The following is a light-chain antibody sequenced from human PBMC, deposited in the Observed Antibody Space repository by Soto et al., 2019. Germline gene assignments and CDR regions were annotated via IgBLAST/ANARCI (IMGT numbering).Light chain of an antibody. V-gene: IGKV1-17*01. CDR3: QQYNSYSWT. Sequence: DIQVTQSPSTLSASVGDRVTITCRASQGIRNDLGWYQQKPGKAPKLLIYAASSLQSGVPSRFSGSGSGTEFTLTISSLQPDDFAAYYCQQYNSYSWTFGQGTKVDIK. J-gene: IGKJ1*01. CDR1: QGIRND. CDR2: AAS.